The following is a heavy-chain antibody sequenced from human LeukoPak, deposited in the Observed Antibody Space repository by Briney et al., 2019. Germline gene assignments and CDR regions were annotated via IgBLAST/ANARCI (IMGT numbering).Heavy chain of an antibody. CDR3: ARGRIYFDY. Sequence: GGSLRLSCAASGFTFSSYEVHWVRQAPGKGLEWVSYINHSGNTFDYADSVKGRFTISRDNAKNSLYLQMNSLRAEDTAVYYCARGRIYFDYWGQGTLVTVSS. CDR2: INHSGNTF. CDR1: GFTFSSYE. D-gene: IGHD2-15*01. V-gene: IGHV3-48*03. J-gene: IGHJ4*02.